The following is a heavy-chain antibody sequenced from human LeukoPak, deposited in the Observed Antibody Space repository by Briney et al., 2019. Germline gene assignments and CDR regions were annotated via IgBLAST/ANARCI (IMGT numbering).Heavy chain of an antibody. CDR1: GYSFTSYW. CDR3: ARGVNVLRYFVWLLDFDY. Sequence: GESLKISCKGSGYSFTSYWIGWVRQMPGKGLEWMGIIYPGDSDTRYSPSFQGQVTISADKSISTAYLQWSSLKASDTAMYYCARGVNVLRYFVWLLDFDYWGQGTLVTVSS. V-gene: IGHV5-51*01. CDR2: IYPGDSDT. D-gene: IGHD3-9*01. J-gene: IGHJ4*02.